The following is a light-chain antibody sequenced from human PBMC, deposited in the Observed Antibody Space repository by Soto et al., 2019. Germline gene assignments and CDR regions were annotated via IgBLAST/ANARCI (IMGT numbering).Light chain of an antibody. Sequence: QSALAQPPSASGSPGQSVTIVCTGTSSDVGGYNYVSWYQQHPDKAPKLIISEINKRPSGVPDRFSGSKSGNTASLTVSGRQYEDDAEYYCSSYAGSNKFVVFGGGTKVTVL. V-gene: IGLV2-8*01. CDR1: SSDVGGYNY. CDR2: EIN. CDR3: SSYAGSNKFVV. J-gene: IGLJ2*01.